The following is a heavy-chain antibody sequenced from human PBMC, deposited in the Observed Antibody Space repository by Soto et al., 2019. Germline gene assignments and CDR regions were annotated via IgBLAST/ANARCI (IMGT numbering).Heavy chain of an antibody. CDR3: ARYSGKYQGPIDY. Sequence: QVQLVESGGGVVQPGRSLRLSCAASGFTFSHYGIRWVRQAPGKGLEWLAVISYDGSNKHYADSVKGRFTVSRDNSKNTLYLQMNSLRAEDTAVYFCARYSGKYQGPIDYWGQGTLVTVSS. V-gene: IGHV3-30*03. D-gene: IGHD1-26*01. J-gene: IGHJ4*02. CDR1: GFTFSHYG. CDR2: ISYDGSNK.